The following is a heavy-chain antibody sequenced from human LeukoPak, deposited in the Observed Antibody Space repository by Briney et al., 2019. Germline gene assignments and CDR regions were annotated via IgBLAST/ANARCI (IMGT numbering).Heavy chain of an antibody. CDR2: INWNGGST. D-gene: IGHD4/OR15-4a*01. CDR3: ARDGGSLDDYGDY. V-gene: IGHV3-20*04. CDR1: GFTFDDYG. J-gene: IGHJ4*02. Sequence: PGGSLRLSCAASGFTFDDYGMSWGRQAPGTGLEWVSGINWNGGSTGYADSVKGRFTISRDNAKNSLYLQMNSLRAEDTALYYCARDGGSLDDYGDYWGQGTLVTVSS.